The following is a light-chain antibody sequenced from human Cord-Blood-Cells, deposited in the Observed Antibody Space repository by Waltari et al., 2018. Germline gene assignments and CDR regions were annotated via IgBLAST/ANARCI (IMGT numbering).Light chain of an antibody. J-gene: IGKJ5*01. CDR1: QGISSY. Sequence: AIRITQSPSSLSASTGDRVTITCRASQGISSYLAWYQQKPGKAPKLLIYAASTLQSGVPSRFSDSGSGTDFTLTISCLQSEDFATYYCQQYYSYPITFGQGTRLEIK. V-gene: IGKV1-8*01. CDR2: AAS. CDR3: QQYYSYPIT.